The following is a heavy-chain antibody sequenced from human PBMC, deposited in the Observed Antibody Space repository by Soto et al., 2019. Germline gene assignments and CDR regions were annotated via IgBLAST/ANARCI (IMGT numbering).Heavy chain of an antibody. CDR2: IIPIFGTA. CDR3: ARLYGYLLHRSYYYGMDV. D-gene: IGHD5-18*01. V-gene: IGHV1-69*13. J-gene: IGHJ6*01. CDR1: GGTFSSYA. Sequence: SVKVSCKASGGTFSSYAISWVRQAPGQGLEWMGGIIPIFGTANYAQKFQGRVTITADESTSTAYMELSSLRSEDTAVYYCARLYGYLLHRSYYYGMDVWGHGLTVPVSS.